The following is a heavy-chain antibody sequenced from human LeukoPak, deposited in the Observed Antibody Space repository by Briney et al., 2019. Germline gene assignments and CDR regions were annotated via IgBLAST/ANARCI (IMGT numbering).Heavy chain of an antibody. Sequence: SETLSLTCTVSGGSISSSSYYWGWIRQPPGKGLEWIGSIYYSGSTYYNPSLKSRVTISVDKSKNQFSLKLSSVTAADTAVYYCARVNSGSYRLVRYFDYWGQGTLVTVSS. CDR3: ARVNSGSYRLVRYFDY. J-gene: IGHJ4*02. CDR1: GGSISSSSYY. D-gene: IGHD1-26*01. V-gene: IGHV4-39*07. CDR2: IYYSGST.